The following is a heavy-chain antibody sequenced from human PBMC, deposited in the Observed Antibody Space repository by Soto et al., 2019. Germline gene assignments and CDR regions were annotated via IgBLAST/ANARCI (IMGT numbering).Heavy chain of an antibody. J-gene: IGHJ4*02. Sequence: GESLKISCAASGFTFSSYGMHWVRQAPGKGLEWVAVISYDGSNKYYADSVKGRFTISRDNSKNTLYLQMNSLRAEDTAVYYCAKGDDILTGPFDYWGQGTLVTVSS. D-gene: IGHD3-9*01. CDR3: AKGDDILTGPFDY. CDR2: ISYDGSNK. V-gene: IGHV3-30*18. CDR1: GFTFSSYG.